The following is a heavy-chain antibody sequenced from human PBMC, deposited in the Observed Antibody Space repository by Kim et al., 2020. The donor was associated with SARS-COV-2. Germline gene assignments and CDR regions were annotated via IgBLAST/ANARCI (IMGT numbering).Heavy chain of an antibody. Sequence: SETLSLTCTVSGGSISSYYWSWIRQPPGKGLEWIGYIYYSGSTNYNPSLKSRVTISVDTSKNQFSLKLSSVTAADTAVYYCARVWERGATPDYWGQGTLVTVSS. CDR1: GGSISSYY. CDR3: ARVWERGATPDY. CDR2: IYYSGST. D-gene: IGHD1-26*01. V-gene: IGHV4-59*13. J-gene: IGHJ4*02.